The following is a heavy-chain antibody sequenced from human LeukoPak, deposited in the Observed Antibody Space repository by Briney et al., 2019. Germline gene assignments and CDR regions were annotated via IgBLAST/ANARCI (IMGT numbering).Heavy chain of an antibody. D-gene: IGHD2-2*01. J-gene: IGHJ5*02. CDR1: GGSISSSAYY. Sequence: KPSETLSLTCTVSGGSISSSAYYWGWVRQPPGKGLELIGSIYYTGSTYYNPSLKSRVTISVDTSRNHFSLRLSSVTAADTAIYYCVRYTSPNWFDPWGLGTLVTVSS. CDR3: VRYTSPNWFDP. V-gene: IGHV4-39*02. CDR2: IYYTGST.